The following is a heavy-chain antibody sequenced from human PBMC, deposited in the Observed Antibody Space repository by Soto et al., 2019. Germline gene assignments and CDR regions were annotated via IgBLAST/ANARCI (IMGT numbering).Heavy chain of an antibody. CDR2: ISATGRT. CDR3: VRDQSGAADI. V-gene: IGHV4-39*07. CDR1: GGSISSSSYY. D-gene: IGHD7-27*01. Sequence: QLQLQESGPGLVKPSETLSLTCTVSGGSISSSSYYWGWIRQPPGKGLEWIGRISATGRTSYISSLKSRITLSIDTSRNQFSLNLKFVTAADTAVYFCVRDQSGAADIWGQGTMVTVS. J-gene: IGHJ3*02.